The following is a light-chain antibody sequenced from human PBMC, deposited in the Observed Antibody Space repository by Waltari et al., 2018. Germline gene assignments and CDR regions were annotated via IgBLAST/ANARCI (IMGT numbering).Light chain of an antibody. CDR1: QSIGRW. CDR2: QAS. J-gene: IGKJ2*01. Sequence: DIQMTQSPSTLSASVGDRVTITCRADQSIGRWLAWYQQKPGNAPKLLIYQASTLESGVPSRFSGSGSGTEFTLTISSLQPEDFAVYYCQHFNSYLYTFGQGTKDEIK. CDR3: QHFNSYLYT. V-gene: IGKV1-5*03.